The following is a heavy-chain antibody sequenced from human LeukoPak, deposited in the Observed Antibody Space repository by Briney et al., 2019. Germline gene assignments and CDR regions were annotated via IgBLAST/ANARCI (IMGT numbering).Heavy chain of an antibody. CDR2: IYTAGDT. V-gene: IGHV3-66*01. CDR1: GFTVCTNY. CDR3: ARSSYYASGISD. J-gene: IGHJ1*01. Sequence: GGSLRLSCAASGFTVCTNYFSWVRQAPGKGLEWVSIIYTAGDTYYADSVKGRFAISRDNSQNTLYLQMSSLRVEDTAVYYCARSSYYASGISDWGQGTLVTVSS. D-gene: IGHD3-10*01.